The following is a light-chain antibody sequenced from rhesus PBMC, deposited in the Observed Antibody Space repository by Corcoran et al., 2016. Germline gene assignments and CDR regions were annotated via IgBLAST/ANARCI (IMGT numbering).Light chain of an antibody. CDR1: QGISNW. V-gene: IGKV1-69*01. CDR2: RAS. Sequence: DIQMAQSPSSLSASVGDRVTITCRASQGISNWLAWYQQKPGKAPKLLTYRASNLEKGVPSRFSGSGSGTHFTLPISSLQPEDIATYYCQQHGNSPPSFGQGTKVEIK. CDR3: QQHGNSPPS. J-gene: IGKJ2*01.